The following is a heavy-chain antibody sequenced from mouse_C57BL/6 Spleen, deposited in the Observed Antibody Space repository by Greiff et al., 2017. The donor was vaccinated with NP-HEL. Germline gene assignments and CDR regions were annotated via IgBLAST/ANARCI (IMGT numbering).Heavy chain of an antibody. V-gene: IGHV1-52*01. CDR2: IDPSDSET. Sequence: VQLQQPGAELVRPGSSVKLSCKASGYTFTSYWMHWVKQRPIPGLEWIGNIDPSDSETHYNQKFKDKATLTVDKSSSTAYMQLSSLTSEDSAVYYCARDSKGGYAMDYWGQGTSVTVSS. D-gene: IGHD2-5*01. J-gene: IGHJ4*01. CDR3: ARDSKGGYAMDY. CDR1: GYTFTSYW.